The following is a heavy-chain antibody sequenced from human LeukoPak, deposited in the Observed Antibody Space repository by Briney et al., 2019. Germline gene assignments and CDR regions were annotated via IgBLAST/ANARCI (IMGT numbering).Heavy chain of an antibody. CDR3: ARRVWGGWYYFDY. D-gene: IGHD6-19*01. CDR2: IKQDGSEI. J-gene: IGHJ4*02. Sequence: PGGSLRLSCAASGFTFSSNWMIWVRQAPGKGLEWVANIKQDGSEISYVDSVKGRFTISRDNAKNSLYLQMNSLRADDTAVYYCARRVWGGWYYFDYWGQGTLVTVSS. V-gene: IGHV3-7*01. CDR1: GFTFSSNW.